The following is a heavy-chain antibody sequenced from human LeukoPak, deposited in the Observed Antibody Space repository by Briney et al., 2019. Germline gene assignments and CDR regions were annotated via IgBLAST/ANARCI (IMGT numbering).Heavy chain of an antibody. Sequence: GGSLRLSCAASGFTFSSYAMHWVRQAPGKGLEWVAVISYDGSNKYYADSVKGRFTISRDNSKNTLYLQMNSLRAEDTAVYYCARDFQATCWGQGTLVTVPS. D-gene: IGHD1-26*01. CDR2: ISYDGSNK. CDR3: ARDFQATC. CDR1: GFTFSSYA. J-gene: IGHJ4*02. V-gene: IGHV3-30-3*01.